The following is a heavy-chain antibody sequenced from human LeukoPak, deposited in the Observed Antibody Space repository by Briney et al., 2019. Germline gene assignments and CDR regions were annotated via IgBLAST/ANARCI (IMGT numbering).Heavy chain of an antibody. D-gene: IGHD3-10*01. Sequence: GGTLRLSCAASGFTFSSYGMSWVRQAPGKGLEWVSAISGSGGSTYYADSVKGRFTISRDNAKNSLDLQMNSLRVEDTAIYYCVKVAKYYYGSETYYFFEHWGQGTPVTASS. CDR3: VKVAKYYYGSETYYFFEH. CDR2: ISGSGGST. V-gene: IGHV3-23*01. J-gene: IGHJ4*02. CDR1: GFTFSSYG.